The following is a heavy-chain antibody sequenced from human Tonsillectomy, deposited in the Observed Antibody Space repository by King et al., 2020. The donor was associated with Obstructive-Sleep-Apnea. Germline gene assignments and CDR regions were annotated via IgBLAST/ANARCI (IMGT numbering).Heavy chain of an antibody. CDR2: IYLDVDK. Sequence: FTLKESGPTLVKPTQTLTLTCTFSGFSLITSGVGVGWIRQPPGKALEWLALIYLDVDKSYSPSLKIRLTITKDTPKNQVVLTMTNMDPLDTATYYCAHMNGGLIGNRYGPKAFDIWGQGTMVTVSS. CDR1: GFSLITSGVG. J-gene: IGHJ3*02. CDR3: AHMNGGLIGNRYGPKAFDI. D-gene: IGHD5-18*01. V-gene: IGHV2-5*02.